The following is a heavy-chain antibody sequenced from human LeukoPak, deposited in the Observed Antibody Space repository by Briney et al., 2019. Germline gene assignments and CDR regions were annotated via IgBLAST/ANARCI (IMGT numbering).Heavy chain of an antibody. D-gene: IGHD3-3*01. CDR3: TRGYENGYYLYYYGMDV. CDR2: IRSKAYGGTT. J-gene: IGHJ6*02. CDR1: GFTFGDYA. V-gene: IGHV3-49*04. Sequence: GGSLRLSCTASGFTFGDYAMSWVRQAPGKGLEWVGFIRSKAYGGTTEYAASVKGRFTISRDDSKSIAYLQMNGLKTEDTAVYYCTRGYENGYYLYYYGMDVWGQGTTVTVSS.